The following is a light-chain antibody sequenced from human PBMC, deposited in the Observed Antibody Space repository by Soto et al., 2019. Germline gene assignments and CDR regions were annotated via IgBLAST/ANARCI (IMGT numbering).Light chain of an antibody. Sequence: EIGLTQSPATLSFSPGERATLSCRASQSVSSNLAWYQQKPGQAPRLLIYDASNRATGIPARFSGSGSGTDFTLTISSLEPEDFAVYYCQQRSNWPPSITFGQGTRLEI. CDR2: DAS. CDR1: QSVSSN. J-gene: IGKJ5*01. CDR3: QQRSNWPPSIT. V-gene: IGKV3-11*01.